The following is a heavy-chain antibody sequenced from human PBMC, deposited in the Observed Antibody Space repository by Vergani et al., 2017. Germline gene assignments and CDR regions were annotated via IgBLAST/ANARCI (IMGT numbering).Heavy chain of an antibody. J-gene: IGHJ4*02. CDR1: GGTFSSSA. CDR3: ARGDYGILTGYRY. CDR2: IIPIFGTA. V-gene: IGHV1-69*05. D-gene: IGHD3-9*01. Sequence: QVQLVQSGAEVKKPGSSVKVSCKASGGTFSSSAISWVRQAPGQGLEWMGGIIPIFGTANYAQKFQGRVTMTRDTSTSTVYMELSSLRSEDTAIYYCARGDYGILTGYRYWGQGTLVTVSA.